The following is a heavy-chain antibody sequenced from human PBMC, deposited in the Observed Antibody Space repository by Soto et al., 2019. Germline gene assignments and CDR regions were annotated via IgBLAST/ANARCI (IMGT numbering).Heavy chain of an antibody. CDR3: ARWDGDYYDSSGYGHDY. Sequence: QVQLVESGGGVVQPGRSLRLSCAASGFTFSSYAMHWVRQAPGKGLEWVAVISYDGSNKYYADSVKGRFTISRDNSKNTLYLQMNSLRAEDTAVYYCARWDGDYYDSSGYGHDYWGQGTLVTVSS. CDR1: GFTFSSYA. D-gene: IGHD3-22*01. V-gene: IGHV3-30-3*01. CDR2: ISYDGSNK. J-gene: IGHJ4*02.